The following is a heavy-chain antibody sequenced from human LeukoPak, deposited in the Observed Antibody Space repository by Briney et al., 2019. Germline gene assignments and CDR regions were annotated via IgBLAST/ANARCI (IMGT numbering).Heavy chain of an antibody. Sequence: SETLSLTCTVSGGSISGYYWGWIRQPPGKGLEWIGYIYYTGGTNYYPSLESRVTISIDTSKNQFSLKLNSVTAADTAVYYCARRSPRDAFDIWGQGTMVTVSS. CDR2: IYYTGGT. V-gene: IGHV4-59*01. CDR3: ARRSPRDAFDI. J-gene: IGHJ3*02. CDR1: GGSISGYY.